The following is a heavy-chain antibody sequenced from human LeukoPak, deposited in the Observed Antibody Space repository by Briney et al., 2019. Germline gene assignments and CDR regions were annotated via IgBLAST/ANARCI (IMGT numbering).Heavy chain of an antibody. CDR3: ARDSGAKGDY. D-gene: IGHD1-1*01. Sequence: GGSLRLSCAASGFMFNSYSMNWVRQAPGKGLEWISYISTSSTTVHYADAVKGRFTISREDAKNLLFLQMNSLRVEDTAVYYCARDSGAKGDYWGQGTLVTVSS. CDR2: ISTSSTTV. V-gene: IGHV3-48*04. CDR1: GFMFNSYS. J-gene: IGHJ4*02.